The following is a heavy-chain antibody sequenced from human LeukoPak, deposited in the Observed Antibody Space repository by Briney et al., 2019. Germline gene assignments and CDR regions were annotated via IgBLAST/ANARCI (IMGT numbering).Heavy chain of an antibody. CDR1: GFTFSSYG. Sequence: GGSLRPSCAASGFTFSSYGMHWVRQAPGKGLKWVAVIWYDGSNKYYADSVKGRFTISRDNSKNTLYLQMNSLRAEDTAVYYCARDSGYPLYYFDYWGQGTLVTVSS. D-gene: IGHD3-22*01. CDR2: IWYDGSNK. J-gene: IGHJ4*02. CDR3: ARDSGYPLYYFDY. V-gene: IGHV3-33*01.